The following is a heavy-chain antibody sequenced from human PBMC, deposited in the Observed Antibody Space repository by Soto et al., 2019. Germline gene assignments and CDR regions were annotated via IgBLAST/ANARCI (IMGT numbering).Heavy chain of an antibody. CDR1: GGTFSRYA. CDR2: IIPGLGTI. CDR3: ARDGLSRGAIIGNFDY. J-gene: IGHJ4*02. V-gene: IGHV1-69*01. Sequence: QVQLVQSGAEVKKPGSSVKVSCKASGGTFSRYAVSWVRQAPGHGLEWMGGIIPGLGTINYAQKFQGRVTITADESTRTAYMELSSLRSEDTAVYYCARDGLSRGAIIGNFDYWGQGTLVTVSS. D-gene: IGHD3-10*01.